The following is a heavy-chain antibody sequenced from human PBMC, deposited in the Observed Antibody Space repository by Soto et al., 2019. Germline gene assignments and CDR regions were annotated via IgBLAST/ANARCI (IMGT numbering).Heavy chain of an antibody. J-gene: IGHJ6*02. Sequence: QVQLVQSGAAVKKPGSSVKVSCKASGGTFSRYAISWVRQAPGQGLEWMGGIIPIFGTANYAQKFQGRVTITADESTSTAYMERSSLRSEDTAVYYCARQGAALRDYYYGMDVWGQGTTVTVSS. D-gene: IGHD6-25*01. CDR1: GGTFSRYA. V-gene: IGHV1-69*12. CDR3: ARQGAALRDYYYGMDV. CDR2: IIPIFGTA.